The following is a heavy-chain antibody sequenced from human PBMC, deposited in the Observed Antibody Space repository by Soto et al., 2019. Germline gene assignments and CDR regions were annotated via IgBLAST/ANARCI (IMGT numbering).Heavy chain of an antibody. CDR2: INSDGSST. CDR3: TSGPPMYCSSSRCYASPFDY. CDR1: GFTLSSYW. J-gene: IGHJ4*02. V-gene: IGHV3-74*01. Sequence: EVQLVESGGGLVQPGGSLRLSCAASGFTLSSYWMHWVRQAPGKGLVWVSRINSDGSSTSYADSVKGRFTISRDNAKNTLYLQMNSLRAEDTAVYYCTSGPPMYCSSSRCYASPFDYWGQGTLVTVSS. D-gene: IGHD2-2*01.